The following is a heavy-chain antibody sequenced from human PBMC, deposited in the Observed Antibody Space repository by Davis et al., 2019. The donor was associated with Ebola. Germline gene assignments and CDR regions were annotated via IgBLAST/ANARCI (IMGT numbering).Heavy chain of an antibody. J-gene: IGHJ6*03. Sequence: SETLSLTCTVSGGSISSGDYYWSWIRQPPGKGLEWIGEINHSGSTNYNPSLKSRVTISVDTSKNQFSLKVSSVTAADTAVYYCARFDVVVPAASSSAYYYYMDVWGKGTTVTVSS. CDR2: INHSGST. V-gene: IGHV4-39*07. D-gene: IGHD2-2*01. CDR3: ARFDVVVPAASSSAYYYYMDV. CDR1: GGSISSGDYY.